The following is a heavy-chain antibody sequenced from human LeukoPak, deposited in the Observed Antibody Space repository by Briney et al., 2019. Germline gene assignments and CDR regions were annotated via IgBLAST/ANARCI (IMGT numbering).Heavy chain of an antibody. Sequence: SVKVSCKASGGTFSSYAISWVRQAPGQGLEWMGGIIPILGTANYAQKFQGRVTITADESTSTAYMELSSLRSEDTAVYYCARDEKPGIAVAGSLYYYYYGMDVWGQGTTVALSS. CDR3: ARDEKPGIAVAGSLYYYYYGMDV. D-gene: IGHD6-19*01. V-gene: IGHV1-69*13. J-gene: IGHJ6*02. CDR2: IIPILGTA. CDR1: GGTFSSYA.